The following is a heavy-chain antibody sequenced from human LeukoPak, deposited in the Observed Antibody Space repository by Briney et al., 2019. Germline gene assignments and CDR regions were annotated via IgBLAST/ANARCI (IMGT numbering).Heavy chain of an antibody. CDR1: GFSFSSYG. J-gene: IGHJ4*02. Sequence: RGSLRLSCAASGFSFSSYGMHWVRQAPGKGLEWVSSITSSSSYIYYADSVKGRFTISRDNAKNSLCLQMNSLRAEDTAVYYCARHVVAVGFDYWGQGTLVTVSS. D-gene: IGHD3-22*01. CDR2: ITSSSSYI. CDR3: ARHVVAVGFDY. V-gene: IGHV3-21*01.